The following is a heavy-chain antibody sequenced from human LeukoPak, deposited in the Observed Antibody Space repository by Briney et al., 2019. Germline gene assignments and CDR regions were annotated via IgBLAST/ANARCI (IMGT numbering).Heavy chain of an antibody. V-gene: IGHV1-18*01. D-gene: IGHD3-3*01. CDR2: ISAYDGNT. Sequence: ASVKVSCKASGYTFTSYGISWVRQAPGQGLEWMGWISAYDGNTNYAQKLQGRVTMTTDTSTSTAYMELRSLRSDDTAVYYCARGGSYDFWSGITYYYYMDVWGKGTTVTVSS. CDR3: ARGGSYDFWSGITYYYYMDV. CDR1: GYTFTSYG. J-gene: IGHJ6*03.